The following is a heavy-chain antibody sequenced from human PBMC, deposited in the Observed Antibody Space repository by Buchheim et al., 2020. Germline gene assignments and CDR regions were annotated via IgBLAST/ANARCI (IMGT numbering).Heavy chain of an antibody. J-gene: IGHJ6*02. CDR2: IYYSGST. CDR3: ASSTYYDFWSGYLGYYYYGMDV. Sequence: QVQLQESGPGLVKPSETLSLTCTVSGGSISSYYWSWIRQPPGKGLEWIGYIYYSGSTNSNPSLMSRVTISVDTSKNPFSLKLSSVTAADTAVYYCASSTYYDFWSGYLGYYYYGMDVWGQGTT. CDR1: GGSISSYY. V-gene: IGHV4-59*08. D-gene: IGHD3-3*01.